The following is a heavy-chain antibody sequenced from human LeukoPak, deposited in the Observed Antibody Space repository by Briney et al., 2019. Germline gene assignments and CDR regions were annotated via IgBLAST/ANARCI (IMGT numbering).Heavy chain of an antibody. CDR1: GYTFTSYG. J-gene: IGHJ2*01. V-gene: IGHV1-18*01. CDR2: ISAYNGNT. D-gene: IGHD6-19*01. Sequence: GASVKVSCKASGYTFTSYGISWVRQAPGQGLEWMGWISAYNGNTNYAQKLQGRVTMTTDTSTSTAYMELRSLRSDDTAVYYCARFLDRRYQWLVGRGLDGYFDLWGRGTLVTVSS. CDR3: ARFLDRRYQWLVGRGLDGYFDL.